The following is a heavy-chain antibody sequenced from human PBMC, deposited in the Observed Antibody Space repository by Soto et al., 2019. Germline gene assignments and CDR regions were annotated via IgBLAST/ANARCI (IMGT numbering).Heavy chain of an antibody. D-gene: IGHD2-15*01. V-gene: IGHV3-49*03. CDR3: TRTYTSAVVVAATDYSYYYGMDV. CDR1: GFTFGDSA. CDR2: ISSKAYGGTA. J-gene: IGHJ6*02. Sequence: GSLRLSCTASGFTFGDSAMSWFRQAPGKGLEWVGFISSKAYGGTAEYAASVKGRFGISRDDSKSIAYLQMNSLKTEDTAVYYCTRTYTSAVVVAATDYSYYYGMDVWGQGTTVTVSS.